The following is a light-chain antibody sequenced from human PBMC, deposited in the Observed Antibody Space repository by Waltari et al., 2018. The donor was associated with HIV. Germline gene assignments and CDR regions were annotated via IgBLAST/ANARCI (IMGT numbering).Light chain of an antibody. CDR2: EVS. J-gene: IGLJ2*01. Sequence: QSALTQPASVSGSPGQSITISCTGTSSDVGGYNYVSWYQHHPGKAPKLLIYEVSNRPSGVFTRFSVSKSGNTASLIISGRQAEDEADYYCSSYTSSSTLAVFGGGTKLTVL. CDR3: SSYTSSSTLAV. V-gene: IGLV2-14*01. CDR1: SSDVGGYNY.